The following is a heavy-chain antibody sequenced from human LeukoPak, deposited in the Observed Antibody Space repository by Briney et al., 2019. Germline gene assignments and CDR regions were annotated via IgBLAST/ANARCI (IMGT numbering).Heavy chain of an antibody. CDR1: GFTFSSYE. Sequence: PGGSLRLSCAASGFTFSSYEMNWVRQAPGKGLEWVAVIWSNGVNKYYADSVKGRFTTYRDNSENTQSLQMNDLRAEDTAVYYCVKERAPFDAFDIWGQGTVVTVSS. J-gene: IGHJ3*02. CDR3: VKERAPFDAFDI. V-gene: IGHV3-33*06. CDR2: IWSNGVNK.